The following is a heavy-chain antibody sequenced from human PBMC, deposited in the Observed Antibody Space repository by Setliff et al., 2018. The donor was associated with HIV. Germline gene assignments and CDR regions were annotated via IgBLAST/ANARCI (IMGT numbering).Heavy chain of an antibody. J-gene: IGHJ6*02. D-gene: IGHD3-10*01. V-gene: IGHV5-51*01. CDR1: GYVFTSYW. CDR3: TRHSGSSPIAYFGMDV. Sequence: GESLKISCKTSGYVFTSYWIGWVLQTPGKGLEWVGTIYPGNSDTRYSPSFQGQVTISADQSTSTTYLHWSSLKASDTAMYYCTRHSGSSPIAYFGMDVWGQGTTVTVSS. CDR2: IYPGNSDT.